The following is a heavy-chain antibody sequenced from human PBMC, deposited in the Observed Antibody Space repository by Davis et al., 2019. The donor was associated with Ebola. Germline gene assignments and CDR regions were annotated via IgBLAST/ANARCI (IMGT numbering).Heavy chain of an antibody. CDR2: MSSGGNNE. V-gene: IGHV3-30*04. D-gene: IGHD3-22*01. CDR3: ARGTWGDSSGDYYFDH. J-gene: IGHJ4*02. Sequence: GESLKISCAASGFTFSSYGMHWVRQAPGKGLEWVAVMSSGGNNEYYADSVKGRFTISRDNSKNTLYLEMTSLRAEDTALYYCARGTWGDSSGDYYFDHWGQGTLVSVSS. CDR1: GFTFSSYG.